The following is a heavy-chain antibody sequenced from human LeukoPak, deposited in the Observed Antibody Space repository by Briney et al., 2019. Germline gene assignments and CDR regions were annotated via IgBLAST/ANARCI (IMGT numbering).Heavy chain of an antibody. CDR3: ARGPRYCTNGVCYTSHFDY. Sequence: GGSLRLSCAASGFTFSSYGMNWVRQAPGKGREWVSYISSSSSTIYYADSVKGRFTISRDNAKNSLYLQMNSLRDEDTAVYYCARGPRYCTNGVCYTSHFDYWGQGTLVTVSS. J-gene: IGHJ4*02. V-gene: IGHV3-48*02. CDR2: ISSSSSTI. CDR1: GFTFSSYG. D-gene: IGHD2-8*01.